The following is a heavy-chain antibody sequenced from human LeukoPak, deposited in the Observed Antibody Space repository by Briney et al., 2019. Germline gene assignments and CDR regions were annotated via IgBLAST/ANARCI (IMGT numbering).Heavy chain of an antibody. CDR1: GSTFSRHG. CDR3: ARGGDTSGYYPDAFDI. Sequence: GGSLRLSCAASGSTFSRHGMHWVRQGPGKGLEWVAAIWYDGSNKYYGDSVKGRFTISRDDSKNTLYLQMNSLRADDTAVYYCARGGDTSGYYPDAFDIWGQGTMVTVSS. CDR2: IWYDGSNK. V-gene: IGHV3-33*01. J-gene: IGHJ3*02. D-gene: IGHD3-22*01.